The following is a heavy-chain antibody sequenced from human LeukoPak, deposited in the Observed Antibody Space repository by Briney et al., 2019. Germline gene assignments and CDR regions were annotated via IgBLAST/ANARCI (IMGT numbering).Heavy chain of an antibody. CDR1: GFTVSSNY. V-gene: IGHV3-53*01. CDR2: IYSGGST. CDR3: AKDPPFWAAGTGDYFDY. Sequence: GGSLRLSCAASGFTVSSNYMSWVRQAPGKGLEWVSVIYSGGSTYYADSVKGRFTISRDNSKNTLYLQMNSLRAEDTAVYYCAKDPPFWAAGTGDYFDYWGQGTLVTVSS. J-gene: IGHJ4*02. D-gene: IGHD6-13*01.